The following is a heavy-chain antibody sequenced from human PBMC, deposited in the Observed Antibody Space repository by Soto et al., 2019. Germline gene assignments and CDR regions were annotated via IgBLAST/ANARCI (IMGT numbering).Heavy chain of an antibody. D-gene: IGHD3-10*01. Sequence: GGSLRLSCAASGFTFSSYWMSWVRQAPGKGLEWVANIKQDGSEKYYVYSVKGRFTISRDNAKNSLYLQMNSLRAEDTAVYYCAGDHGSGSYYPHDAFDIWGQGTMVTVSS. CDR2: IKQDGSEK. J-gene: IGHJ3*02. CDR3: AGDHGSGSYYPHDAFDI. CDR1: GFTFSSYW. V-gene: IGHV3-7*01.